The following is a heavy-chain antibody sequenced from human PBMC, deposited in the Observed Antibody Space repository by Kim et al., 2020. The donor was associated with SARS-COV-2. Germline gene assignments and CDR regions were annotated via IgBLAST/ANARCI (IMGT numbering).Heavy chain of an antibody. CDR2: IILIFGTA. D-gene: IGHD3-10*01. V-gene: IGHV1-69*13. CDR1: GGTFSSYA. Sequence: SVKVSCKASGGTFSSYAISWVRQAPGQGLEWMGGIILIFGTANYAQKFQGRVTITADESTSTAYMELSSLRSEDTAVYYCARDPTYYYGSGSYPHSHFDYWGQGTLVTVSS. J-gene: IGHJ4*02. CDR3: ARDPTYYYGSGSYPHSHFDY.